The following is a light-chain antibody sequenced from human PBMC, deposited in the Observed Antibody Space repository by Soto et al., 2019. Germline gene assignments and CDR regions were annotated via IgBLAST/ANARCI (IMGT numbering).Light chain of an antibody. CDR1: QRVSSSY. CDR3: QQYSSSRT. Sequence: DIVMTPSPATLSVSPGERDPLSCRASQRVSSSYLAWYQQKPGQAPRLLIYDASSRATGIPDRFSGGGSATDSTLTISRLEPDDFAVYYCQQYSSSRTFGQGTKVDIK. V-gene: IGKV3-20*01. J-gene: IGKJ1*01. CDR2: DAS.